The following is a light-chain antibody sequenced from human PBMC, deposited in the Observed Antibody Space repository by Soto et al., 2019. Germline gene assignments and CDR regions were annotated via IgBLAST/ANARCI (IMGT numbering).Light chain of an antibody. CDR2: DDR. Sequence: SYQLSQLPSVSVAPGQTARITCGGNNIGSYNVHWYQQKPGLAPVLVVYDDRDRPSGIPERFSGSNSGNTAALTISRVEAGDEADYYCQVWDTTSDHFFFGTGTKV. J-gene: IGLJ1*01. CDR3: QVWDTTSDHFF. V-gene: IGLV3-21*02. CDR1: NIGSYN.